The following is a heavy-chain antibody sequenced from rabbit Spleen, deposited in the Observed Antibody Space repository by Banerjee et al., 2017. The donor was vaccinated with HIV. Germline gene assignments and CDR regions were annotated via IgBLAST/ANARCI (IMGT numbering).Heavy chain of an antibody. D-gene: IGHD1-1*01. CDR3: ARDLVGVIGWNFYL. V-gene: IGHV1S45*01. J-gene: IGHJ4*01. CDR2: INIFTGKS. CDR1: GVSLNDKDV. Sequence: QEQLEESGGGLVKPGGTLTLTCKASGVSLNDKDVMCWVRQAPGKGLEWIACINIFTGKSVYASWAKGRFSMSRTSSTTVTLQMTSLTAADTATYFCARDLVGVIGWNFYLWGPGTLVTVS.